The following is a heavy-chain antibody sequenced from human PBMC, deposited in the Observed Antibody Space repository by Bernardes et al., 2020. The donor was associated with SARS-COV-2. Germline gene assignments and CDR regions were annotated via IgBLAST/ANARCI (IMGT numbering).Heavy chain of an antibody. Sequence: GWSLRLSCAASGFSFSYHYMDWVRQAPGKGLEWVGRSRNKANSYTTEYAASVEGRFTISRDESKNVLYLQMNSLKTDDTAVYYCAREEVAAYFDYWGRGTLVTVSA. CDR1: GFSFSYHY. J-gene: IGHJ4*02. CDR3: AREEVAAYFDY. CDR2: SRNKANSYTT. D-gene: IGHD2-15*01. V-gene: IGHV3-72*01.